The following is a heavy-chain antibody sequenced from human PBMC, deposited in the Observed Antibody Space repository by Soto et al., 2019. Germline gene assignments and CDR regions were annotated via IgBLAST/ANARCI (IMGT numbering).Heavy chain of an antibody. Sequence: PGGSLRLSCAASGFTFSSYAMSWVRQAPGKGLEWVSAISGSGGSTYYADSVKGRFTISRDNSKNTLYLQMNSLRAEDTAVYYCAKDPSEIFWSGYYDYWGQGTLVTVSS. V-gene: IGHV3-23*01. D-gene: IGHD3-3*01. CDR2: ISGSGGST. CDR3: AKDPSEIFWSGYYDY. CDR1: GFTFSSYA. J-gene: IGHJ4*02.